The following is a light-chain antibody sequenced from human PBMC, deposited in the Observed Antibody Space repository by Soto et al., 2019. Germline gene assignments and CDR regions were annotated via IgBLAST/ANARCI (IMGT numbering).Light chain of an antibody. CDR1: QSVNRQ. CDR3: EQYNNWPPETET. CDR2: DTS. Sequence: EIGMTQSPASLSVTPWERVTLSCRASQSVNRQVLWYQHRPGQAPRLLIYDTSARATGIPARFSGSGSGTEFTLTISSLQSEDFAAYYCEQYNNWPPETETFGQGTKVDIK. V-gene: IGKV3-15*01. J-gene: IGKJ1*01.